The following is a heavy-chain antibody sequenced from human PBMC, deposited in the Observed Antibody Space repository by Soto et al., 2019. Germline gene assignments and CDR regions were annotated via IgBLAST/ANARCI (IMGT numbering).Heavy chain of an antibody. CDR1: GFTFSRFG. J-gene: IGHJ3*02. V-gene: IGHV3-33*01. CDR2: IWYHGKNE. Sequence: QVQLVESGGGVVQPGRSLRLSCAASGFTFSRFGMHWVRQVPGKGLEWVALIWYHGKNEDDADSVKGRFTISRDNSKNTLYLHMNSLRAEDTAVYYCARRGDSSGYFPNSYDMWGQGTMVTVSS. CDR3: ARRGDSSGYFPNSYDM. D-gene: IGHD3-22*01.